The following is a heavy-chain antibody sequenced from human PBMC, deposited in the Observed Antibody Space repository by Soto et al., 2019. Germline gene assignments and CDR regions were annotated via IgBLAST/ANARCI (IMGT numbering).Heavy chain of an antibody. CDR2: IYPGDSDT. J-gene: IGHJ4*02. Sequence: GESLKISCKGSGYSFTSYWIGWVRQMPGKGLEWMGIIYPGDSDTRYSPSFQGQVTISADKSISTAYLQWSSLKASDTAMYYCARHPVRYCSGGSCYAGPIDYWGQGTLVTVSS. V-gene: IGHV5-51*01. D-gene: IGHD2-15*01. CDR3: ARHPVRYCSGGSCYAGPIDY. CDR1: GYSFTSYW.